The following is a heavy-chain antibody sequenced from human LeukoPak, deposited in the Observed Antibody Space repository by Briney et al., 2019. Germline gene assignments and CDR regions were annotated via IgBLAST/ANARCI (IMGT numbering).Heavy chain of an antibody. CDR3: AKDLRKQLAYFDY. J-gene: IGHJ4*02. V-gene: IGHV3-23*01. CDR2: ISGSGGST. D-gene: IGHD6-13*01. CDR1: GFTFSSYA. Sequence: PGGSLRLSCAASGFTFSSYAMSWVRQAPGKGLVWVSAISGSGGSTYYADSVKGRFTISRDNSKNTLYLQMNSLRAEDTAVYYCAKDLRKQLAYFDYWGQGTLVTVSS.